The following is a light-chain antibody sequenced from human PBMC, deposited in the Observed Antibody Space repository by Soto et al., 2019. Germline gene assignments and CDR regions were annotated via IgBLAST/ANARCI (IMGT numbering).Light chain of an antibody. Sequence: DIQMTQSPSSLSASVGDRVTITCRASQGISNYLAWYQQKPGKVPKLLIYAASTLQSGVPSRFSGSGSGTDFTLTISSLQSEDFAVYYCQQYEKWPPSITFGQGTRLEIK. CDR1: QGISNY. CDR3: QQYEKWPPSIT. V-gene: IGKV1-27*01. CDR2: AAS. J-gene: IGKJ5*01.